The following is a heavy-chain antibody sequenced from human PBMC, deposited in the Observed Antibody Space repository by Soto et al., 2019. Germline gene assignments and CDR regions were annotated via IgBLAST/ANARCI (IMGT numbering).Heavy chain of an antibody. Sequence: PSETLSLTCTVSGGSVSSGGYYWSWIRQHPGTGLVWIGYIYYSGTTYFNPSLKSRASISLDTSKNEFSLKLTSVTAADTAVYYCARRALPQCINGVCYKDGFWDYWGQGALVTVS. CDR1: GGSVSSGGYY. D-gene: IGHD2-8*01. J-gene: IGHJ4*02. CDR2: IYYSGTT. V-gene: IGHV4-31*03. CDR3: ARRALPQCINGVCYKDGFWDY.